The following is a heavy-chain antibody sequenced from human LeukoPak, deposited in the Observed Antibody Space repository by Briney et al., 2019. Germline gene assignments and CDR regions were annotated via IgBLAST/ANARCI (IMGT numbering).Heavy chain of an antibody. J-gene: IGHJ4*02. V-gene: IGHV3-53*01. CDR2: IYSGGST. CDR1: GFIVSSNY. D-gene: IGHD5-12*01. CDR3: ARAVSGYRHFDY. Sequence: GGSLRLSCAASGFIVSSNYMSWVRQAPGKGLEWVSFIYSGGSTFYADSVKGRFTISRDNSKNTLYLQMNSLRAEDTAVYYCARAVSGYRHFDYWGQGTLDTVSS.